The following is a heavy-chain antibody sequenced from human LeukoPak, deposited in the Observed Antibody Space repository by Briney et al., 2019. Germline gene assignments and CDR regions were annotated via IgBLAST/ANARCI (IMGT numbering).Heavy chain of an antibody. CDR2: IYSSGGP. CDR3: ARYGTYYYYYYMDV. CDR1: GVSIARSRNY. V-gene: IGHV4-39*01. Sequence: PSETLSLNCTVSGVSIARSRNYWGWIRLPPGKGLEWIGTIYSSGGPYYNPSLKSRVTISVDTSKSQFSLNLSSVTAADTAVYYCARYGTYYYYYYMDVWGKGTMVTVSS. D-gene: IGHD4-17*01. J-gene: IGHJ6*03.